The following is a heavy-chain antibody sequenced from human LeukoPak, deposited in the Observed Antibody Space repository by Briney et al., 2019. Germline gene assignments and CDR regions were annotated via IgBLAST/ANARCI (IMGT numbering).Heavy chain of an antibody. V-gene: IGHV4-59*01. Sequence: SEALSLTCTVSGCSISGSFWSWIRQPPGKGLEWIGFISYSGSTNYNPSLESRVTISVDTSKNHFSLKLGSVTAADTAVYYCARDRSSGWGYFDYWGQGTLITVSS. CDR2: ISYSGST. CDR3: ARDRSSGWGYFDY. D-gene: IGHD6-19*01. J-gene: IGHJ4*02. CDR1: GCSISGSF.